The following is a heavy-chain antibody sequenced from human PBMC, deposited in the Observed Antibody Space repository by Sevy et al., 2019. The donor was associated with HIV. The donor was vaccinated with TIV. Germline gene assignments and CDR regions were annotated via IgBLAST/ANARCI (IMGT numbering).Heavy chain of an antibody. J-gene: IGHJ4*01. Sequence: ASVKVSCKISGYTFSSYRITWVRLAPGQGLECMGWISPHNGDTNYAQKLQGRVTMITDTSTTTAYMELRNLRSDDTAVYYCARAYCSGGRCYSLAYWGQGTLVTVSS. CDR1: GYTFSSYR. D-gene: IGHD2-15*01. CDR2: ISPHNGDT. V-gene: IGHV1-18*01. CDR3: ARAYCSGGRCYSLAY.